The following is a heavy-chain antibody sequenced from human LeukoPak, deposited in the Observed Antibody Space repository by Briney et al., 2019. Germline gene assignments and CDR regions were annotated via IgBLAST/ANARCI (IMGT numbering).Heavy chain of an antibody. J-gene: IGHJ4*02. CDR3: AGRMGSGFDY. V-gene: IGHV4-34*01. D-gene: IGHD6-19*01. Sequence: PSETLSLTCAVYGGSFSGYYWSWIRQPPGKGLEWIGEINHSGSTNYNPSLKSRVTISVDTSKNQFSLKLSSVTAADTAVYYCAGRMGSGFDYWGQGTLVTVSS. CDR2: INHSGST. CDR1: GGSFSGYY.